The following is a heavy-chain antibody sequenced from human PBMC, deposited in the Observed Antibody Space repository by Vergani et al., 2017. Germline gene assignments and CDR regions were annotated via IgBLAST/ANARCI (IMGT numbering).Heavy chain of an antibody. CDR1: GFTFSNFG. CDR3: AKAAGMGITVSATIDS. V-gene: IGHV3-30*18. D-gene: IGHD3-10*02. CDR2: ISHDGSES. J-gene: IGHJ4*02. Sequence: QAKLVESGGGVVQPGGSLRLSCAASGFTFSNFGMYWVRQAPGKGLEWVALISHDGSESFYGTSVTGRLTISRDNSKNTLFLQLSSLKAEDTSVYYCAKAAGMGITVSATIDSWGQGTLVLVSS.